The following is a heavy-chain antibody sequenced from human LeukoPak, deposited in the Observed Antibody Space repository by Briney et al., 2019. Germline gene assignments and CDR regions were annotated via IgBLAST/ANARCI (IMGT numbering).Heavy chain of an antibody. J-gene: IGHJ4*02. CDR3: ANNGGVAVAGSFDY. V-gene: IGHV3-23*01. CDR1: GFTFSSYA. D-gene: IGHD6-19*01. CDR2: ISGSGGST. Sequence: GGSLRLSCAASGFTFSSYAMSWVRQAPGKGLEWVSTISGSGGSTYYADSVKGRFTISRDNSKNTLYLQMNSLRTEDTAVYYCANNGGVAVAGSFDYWGQGTLVTVSS.